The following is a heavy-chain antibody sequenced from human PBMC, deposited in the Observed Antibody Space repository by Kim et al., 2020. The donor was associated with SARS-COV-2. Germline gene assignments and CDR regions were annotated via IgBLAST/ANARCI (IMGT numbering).Heavy chain of an antibody. V-gene: IGHV3-48*02. CDR1: RFTLSTYS. J-gene: IGHJ1*01. CDR2: ISTSSSTI. Sequence: GGSLRLSCAASRFTLSTYSMNWVRQAPGKGLEWVSYISTSSSTIYYADSVKGRFTIFRDNAKNSLYLEMNSLRDEDTAVYYCARGVPDAMGYFQYWGQGTLVSVSS. CDR3: ARGVPDAMGYFQY. D-gene: IGHD2-2*01.